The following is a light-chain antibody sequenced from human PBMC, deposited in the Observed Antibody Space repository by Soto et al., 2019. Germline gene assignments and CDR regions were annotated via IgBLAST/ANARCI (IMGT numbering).Light chain of an antibody. Sequence: EIVMTQSPATLSVSPGERATLSCRASQSVSNNLAWYQQKHGQAPRRLIYGASTSATGIPARFSGSGSGTEFTLTISSLQSEDFAVYYCQQYNNWPLLFGGGTKVDIK. J-gene: IGKJ4*01. CDR2: GAS. CDR3: QQYNNWPLL. V-gene: IGKV3-15*01. CDR1: QSVSNN.